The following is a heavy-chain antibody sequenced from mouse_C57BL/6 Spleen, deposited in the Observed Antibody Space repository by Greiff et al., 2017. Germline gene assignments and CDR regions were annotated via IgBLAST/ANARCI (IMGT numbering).Heavy chain of an antibody. D-gene: IGHD1-1*01. Sequence: VQLVESGAELMKPGASVKLSCKATGYTFTGYWIEWVKQRPGHGLEWIGEILPGSGSTNYNEKFKGKATFTADTSSNTAYMQLSSLTTEDSAIYYCARKRITTVVASYYFDYWGQGTTLTVSS. CDR2: ILPGSGST. CDR1: GYTFTGYW. J-gene: IGHJ2*01. CDR3: ARKRITTVVASYYFDY. V-gene: IGHV1-9*01.